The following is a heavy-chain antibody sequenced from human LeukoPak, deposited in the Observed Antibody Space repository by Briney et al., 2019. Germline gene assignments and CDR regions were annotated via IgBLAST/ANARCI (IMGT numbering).Heavy chain of an antibody. CDR2: VSVGGDNT. Sequence: GVSLRLSCAASGFTFSSYAMTWVRQAPGKGLEWVSAVSVGGDNTYYADSVKGRSTISRDNSKNTLFLQMNSLRAEDTAVYYCAKRGGDFSYWFFDLWGRGTLVTVSS. CDR1: GFTFSSYA. V-gene: IGHV3-23*01. J-gene: IGHJ2*01. CDR3: AKRGGDFSYWFFDL. D-gene: IGHD4-17*01.